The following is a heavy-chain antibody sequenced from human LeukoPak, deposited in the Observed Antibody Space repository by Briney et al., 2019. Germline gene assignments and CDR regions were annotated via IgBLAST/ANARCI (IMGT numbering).Heavy chain of an antibody. J-gene: IGHJ3*01. CDR3: ARVRIQLWLRDGFDV. V-gene: IGHV4-39*01. CDR2: IYYSGST. D-gene: IGHD5-18*01. Sequence: SETLSLTCTVSGGSISSSPYYWGWIRQPPGQGLEWIGSIYYSGSTYYNPSLKSRVTMSVDTSKNQFSLKLNSVTAADTAVYFCARVRIQLWLRDGFDVWGQGTMVTVSS. CDR1: GGSISSSPYY.